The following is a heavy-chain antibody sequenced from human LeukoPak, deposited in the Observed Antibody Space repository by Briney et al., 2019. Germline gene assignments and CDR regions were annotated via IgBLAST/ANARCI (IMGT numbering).Heavy chain of an antibody. D-gene: IGHD2-15*01. Sequence: SETLSLTCTVSGGSISSSSYYWGWIRQPPGKGLEWIGSIYYSGSSYYNPSLKSRVTISVDTSKNQFSLKLSSVTAADTAVYYCARGGSEVNCSGGSCYCDYWGQGTLVTVSS. CDR2: IYYSGSS. V-gene: IGHV4-39*01. J-gene: IGHJ4*02. CDR3: ARGGSEVNCSGGSCYCDY. CDR1: GGSISSSSYY.